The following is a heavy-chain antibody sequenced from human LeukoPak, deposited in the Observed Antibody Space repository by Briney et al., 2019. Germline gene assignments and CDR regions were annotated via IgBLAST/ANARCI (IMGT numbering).Heavy chain of an antibody. D-gene: IGHD4-17*01. CDR1: VYTFTGYY. CDR2: INPNSGGT. V-gene: IGHV1-2*06. J-gene: IGHJ6*02. CDR3: AKEKYGDYVGYYYYGMDV. Sequence: ASVKVSCMASVYTFTGYYMHWVRQAPGQGLEWMGRINPNSGGTNYAQKFQGRVTMTRDTSISTAYMELSGLRSDDTAVYYCAKEKYGDYVGYYYYGMDVWGQGTTVTVSS.